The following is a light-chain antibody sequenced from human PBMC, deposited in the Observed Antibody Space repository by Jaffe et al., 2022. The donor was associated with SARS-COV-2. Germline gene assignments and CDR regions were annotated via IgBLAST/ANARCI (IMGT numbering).Light chain of an antibody. CDR2: DST. CDR1: SSNIGASYE. Sequence: QSVLTQPPSVSGAPGQRVTISCTGSSSNIGASYEVHWYQQVPGTAPKILIYDSTNRPSGVPDRFSGSKSDTSASLAIAGLRTEDEADYYCQSFDSRLNAVIFGGGTKLTVL. V-gene: IGLV1-40*01. CDR3: QSFDSRLNAVI. J-gene: IGLJ2*01.